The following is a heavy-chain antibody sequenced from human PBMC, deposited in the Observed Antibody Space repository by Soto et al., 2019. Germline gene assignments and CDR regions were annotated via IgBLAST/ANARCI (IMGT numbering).Heavy chain of an antibody. V-gene: IGHV4-59*01. J-gene: IGHJ4*02. D-gene: IGHD3-3*01. Sequence: SETLSLTCTVSGGSISSYYWSWIRQPPGKGLEWIGYIYYSGSTNYNPSLKSRVTISVDTSKNQFSLKLSSVTAADTAVYYCATHRITIFGVVTTRFDYSGQGTLVTVSS. CDR3: ATHRITIFGVVTTRFDY. CDR2: IYYSGST. CDR1: GGSISSYY.